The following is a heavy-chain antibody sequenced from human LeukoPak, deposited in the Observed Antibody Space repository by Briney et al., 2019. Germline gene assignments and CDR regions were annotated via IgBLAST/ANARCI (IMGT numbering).Heavy chain of an antibody. J-gene: IGHJ4*02. CDR3: AKRYSSSWYYFDY. Sequence: GGSLRLSCAASGFTFSSYAMSWVRQAPGKGLEWVSAISGSGGRTYYADYVKGRFTISRDNSKNTLYLQMNSLRAEDTAVYYCAKRYSSSWYYFDYWGQGTLVTVSS. CDR1: GFTFSSYA. D-gene: IGHD6-13*01. V-gene: IGHV3-23*01. CDR2: ISGSGGRT.